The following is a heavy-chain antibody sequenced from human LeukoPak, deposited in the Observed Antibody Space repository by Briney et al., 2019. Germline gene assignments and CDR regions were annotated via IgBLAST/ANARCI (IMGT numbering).Heavy chain of an antibody. CDR3: ARDRVGSGWPRPWYFEF. V-gene: IGHV1-2*02. CDR1: GYTFTGYY. D-gene: IGHD6-19*01. J-gene: IGHJ4*02. CDR2: INPNSGGT. Sequence: EASVKVSCKASGYTFTGYYMHWVRQAPGQGLEWMGWINPNSGGTNYAQKFQGRVTMTRDTSIDTAYMEMRSLRSDDTAVYYCARDRVGSGWPRPWYFEFWGQGTLITVSS.